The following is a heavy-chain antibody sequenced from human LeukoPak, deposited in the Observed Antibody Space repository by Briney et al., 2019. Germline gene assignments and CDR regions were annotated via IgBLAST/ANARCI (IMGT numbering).Heavy chain of an antibody. J-gene: IGHJ4*02. V-gene: IGHV3-21*01. CDR2: ISSSSSYI. D-gene: IGHD1-26*01. CDR3: ARDGSGQVDY. Sequence: NAGGSLRLSCAASGFTFSSYNMNWVRQAPGKGLEWVSSISSSSSYIYYADSVKGRFTISRDNAKNSLYLQMNSLRAEDTAVYYCARDGSGQVDYWGQGTLVTVSS. CDR1: GFTFSSYN.